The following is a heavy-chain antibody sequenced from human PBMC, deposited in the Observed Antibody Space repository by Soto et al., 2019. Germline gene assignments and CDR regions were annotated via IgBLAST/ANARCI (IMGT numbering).Heavy chain of an antibody. CDR3: ARRARPNFWSGYYTGSPYYYYYYGMDV. V-gene: IGHV1-18*01. J-gene: IGHJ6*02. CDR2: ISAYNGNT. CDR1: GYTFTSYG. D-gene: IGHD3-3*01. Sequence: GASVKVSCKASGYTFTSYGISWVRQAPGQGLEWMGWISAYNGNTNYAQKLQGRVTMTTDTSTSTAYMELRSLRSDDTAVYYCARRARPNFWSGYYTGSPYYYYYYGMDVWDQGTTVTVSS.